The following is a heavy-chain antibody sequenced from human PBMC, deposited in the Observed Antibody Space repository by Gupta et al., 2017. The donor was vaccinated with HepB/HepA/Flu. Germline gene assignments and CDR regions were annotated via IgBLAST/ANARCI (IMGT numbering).Heavy chain of an antibody. D-gene: IGHD1-26*01. CDR1: GYTFTTYD. V-gene: IGHV1-8*01. J-gene: IGHJ4*02. CDR2: MNPNSGDT. Sequence: QVQLVLSGAEVKKPGASVKVSCKASGYTFTTYDVNWVRQATGQGLEWMGWMNPNSGDTGYAQKFQGRVTMTRDNSISTAYMELSSLRYEDTATYYCARGGGSYSKYWGQGTLVTVSS. CDR3: ARGGGSYSKY.